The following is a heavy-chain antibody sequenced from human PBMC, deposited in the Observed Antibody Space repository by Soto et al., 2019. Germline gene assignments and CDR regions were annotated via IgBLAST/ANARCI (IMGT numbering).Heavy chain of an antibody. V-gene: IGHV3-7*05. CDR1: GFTFSSYW. CDR2: IQKDEGKK. J-gene: IGHJ3*01. CDR3: ARDVSPGSGSWYSDDFDL. D-gene: IGHD6-13*01. Sequence: EERLVESGGGLVQPGGSLRLSCAASGFTFSSYWMTWVRQAPGKGLEWVANIQKDEGKKYYLDSVRGRFTISRDNAYNTLYLQMDSLTSEDTALYYCARDVSPGSGSWYSDDFDLWGQGTMVTVSS.